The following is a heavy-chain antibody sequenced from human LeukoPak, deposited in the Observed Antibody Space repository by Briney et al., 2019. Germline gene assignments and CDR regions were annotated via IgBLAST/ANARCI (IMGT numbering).Heavy chain of an antibody. CDR2: ISDSGNTI. CDR3: ARLTGTAGFDY. Sequence: GGSLRLSCAAAGFTFSSYEMSWVRQAPGKGLEWVSYISDSGNTIKYADSVKGRFTISRDNAKKSLYLQLNSLRADDTAVYYCARLTGTAGFDYWGQGTLVTVSS. J-gene: IGHJ4*02. V-gene: IGHV3-48*03. CDR1: GFTFSSYE. D-gene: IGHD1-1*01.